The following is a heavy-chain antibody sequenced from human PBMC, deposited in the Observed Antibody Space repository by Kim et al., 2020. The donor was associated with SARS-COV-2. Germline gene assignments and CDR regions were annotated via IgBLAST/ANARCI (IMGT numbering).Heavy chain of an antibody. D-gene: IGHD2-2*01. J-gene: IGHJ6*02. V-gene: IGHV1-69*13. Sequence: SVKVSCKASGGTFSSYAISWVRQAPGQGLEWMGGIIPIFGTANYAQKFQGRVTITADESTSTAYMELSSLRSEDTAVYYCASGRGYCSSTSCYWGNYYYYYGMDVWGQGTTVTVSS. CDR3: ASGRGYCSSTSCYWGNYYYYYGMDV. CDR1: GGTFSSYA. CDR2: IIPIFGTA.